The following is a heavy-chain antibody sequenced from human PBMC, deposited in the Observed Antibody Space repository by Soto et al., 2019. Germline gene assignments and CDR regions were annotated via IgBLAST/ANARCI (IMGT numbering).Heavy chain of an antibody. CDR3: ARPGVGYSSGWPNYYYYYGMDV. D-gene: IGHD6-19*01. Sequence: GESLKISCKGSGYSFTSYWISWVRQMPGKGLEWMGRIDPSDSYTNYSPSFQGHVTISADKSISTAYLQWSSLKASDTAVYYCARPGVGYSSGWPNYYYYYGMDVWGQGTTVTVSS. CDR1: GYSFTSYW. V-gene: IGHV5-10-1*01. J-gene: IGHJ6*02. CDR2: IDPSDSYT.